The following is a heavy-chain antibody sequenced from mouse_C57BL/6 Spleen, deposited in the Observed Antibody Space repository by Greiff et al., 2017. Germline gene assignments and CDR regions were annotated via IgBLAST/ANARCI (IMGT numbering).Heavy chain of an antibody. D-gene: IGHD2-3*01. CDR3: ARGAYDGYSHFDY. J-gene: IGHJ2*01. CDR1: GYAFSSSW. Sequence: QVQLKESGPELVKPGASVKISCKASGYAFSSSWMNWVKQRPGKGLEWIGRIYPGDGDTNYNGKFKGKATLTADKSSSTAYMQLSSLTSEDSAVYVCARGAYDGYSHFDYWGQGTTLTVSS. V-gene: IGHV1-82*01. CDR2: IYPGDGDT.